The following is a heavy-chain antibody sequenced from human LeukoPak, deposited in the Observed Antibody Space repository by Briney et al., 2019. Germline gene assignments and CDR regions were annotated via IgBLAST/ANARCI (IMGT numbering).Heavy chain of an antibody. V-gene: IGHV3-48*01. CDR3: VRDNPRCCGVIPSNIDDY. J-gene: IGHJ4*02. CDR2: INGGGSPI. D-gene: IGHD2/OR15-2a*01. CDR1: GFIFSRDS. Sequence: PGGSLRLSCAASGFIFSRDSMIWVRQAPGKGLEWVAYINGGGSPIYYADSVRGRFTISRDNAKNSLYLQMNSLRAEDTAVYYCVRDNPRCCGVIPSNIDDYWGQGTLVTVSS.